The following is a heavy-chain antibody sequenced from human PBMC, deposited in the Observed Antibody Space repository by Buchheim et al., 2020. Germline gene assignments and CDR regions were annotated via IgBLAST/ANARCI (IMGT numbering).Heavy chain of an antibody. CDR2: IITIVGIP. Sequence: QVHVVQSGAEVKQPGSSVRVSCKASGGTFSRFTINWVRQAPGQGLEWMGGIITIVGIPNFAQKFQGRLTISADRPTSTAYMELSSLRSEDTALYYCATYCSDNSGYSYEYWGQGTL. D-gene: IGHD3-22*01. J-gene: IGHJ4*02. CDR1: GGTFSRFT. V-gene: IGHV1-69*02. CDR3: ATYCSDNSGYSYEY.